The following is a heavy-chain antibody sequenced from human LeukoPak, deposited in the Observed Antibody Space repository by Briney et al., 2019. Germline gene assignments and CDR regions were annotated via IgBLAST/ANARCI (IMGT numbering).Heavy chain of an antibody. CDR3: ARLTRGYSYGHYFDY. Sequence: PSETLSLTCTVSGGSISSYYWSWIRQPPGKGLEWIGYIYYSGSTNYNPSLKSRVTISVDTSKNQFSLKLSSVTAADTAVYYCARLTRGYSYGHYFDYWGQGTLVTVSS. V-gene: IGHV4-59*08. CDR1: GGSISSYY. D-gene: IGHD5-18*01. CDR2: IYYSGST. J-gene: IGHJ4*02.